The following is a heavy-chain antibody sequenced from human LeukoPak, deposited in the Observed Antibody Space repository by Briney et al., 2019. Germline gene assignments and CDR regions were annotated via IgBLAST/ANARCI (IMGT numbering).Heavy chain of an antibody. D-gene: IGHD1-14*01. CDR3: ARDNYNGRRFDY. CDR2: ISSSGNTI. CDR1: GFPFSRYE. V-gene: IGHV3-48*03. J-gene: IGHJ4*02. Sequence: GGSLRLSCAASGFPFSRYEMNWVRQPPGKGLEWVSYISSSGNTIYYADSVKGRFTISRDNAKNSLYLQMNSLRADDTAVYYCARDNYNGRRFDYWGQGTLVTVSS.